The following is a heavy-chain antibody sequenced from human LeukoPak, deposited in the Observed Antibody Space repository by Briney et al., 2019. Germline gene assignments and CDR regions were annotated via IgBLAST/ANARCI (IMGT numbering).Heavy chain of an antibody. Sequence: PGGSLRLSCAASGFTFSSYAMSWVRQAPGKGLEWVSAISRSGGSTYYADSVRGRFSISRDNSKNTLYLQMNSLRAEDTAVYYCARDRRTTDYWGQGTLVTVSS. J-gene: IGHJ4*02. CDR2: ISRSGGST. CDR1: GFTFSSYA. CDR3: ARDRRTTDY. V-gene: IGHV3-23*01. D-gene: IGHD1-1*01.